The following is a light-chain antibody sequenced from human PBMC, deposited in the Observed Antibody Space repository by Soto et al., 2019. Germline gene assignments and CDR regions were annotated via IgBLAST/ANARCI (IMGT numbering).Light chain of an antibody. CDR3: QQYYSHPT. CDR2: DAS. Sequence: DIHMTQSPSTLSASVGDRVTITCRASRSITSWLAWYQQKPGKAPKVLIYDASTVESGVPSRFSGSASGTAFTLTISSQQPDDFATYFCQQYYSHPTFGQGTKVEIK. J-gene: IGKJ1*01. V-gene: IGKV1-5*01. CDR1: RSITSW.